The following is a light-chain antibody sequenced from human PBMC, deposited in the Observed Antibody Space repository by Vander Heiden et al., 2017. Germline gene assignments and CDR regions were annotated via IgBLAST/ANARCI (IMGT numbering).Light chain of an antibody. CDR1: QGISSY. V-gene: IGKV1-8*01. CDR3: QQHDSYPPNT. CDR2: AAS. J-gene: IGKJ4*01. Sequence: AIRMTPSPSSFSASTGDRLTITCRGSQGISSYLAWYQQQPGKAPKLLIYAASTWQRGVPSRFSGSGCGTDVTLTISCRQSVDFAAYYFQQHDSYPPNTFGGGTKVEIK.